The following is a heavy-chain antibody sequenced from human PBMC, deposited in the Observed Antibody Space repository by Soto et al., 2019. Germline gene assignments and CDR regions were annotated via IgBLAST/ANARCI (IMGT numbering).Heavy chain of an antibody. J-gene: IGHJ4*02. CDR1: GFTFGDYA. V-gene: IGHV3-49*03. Sequence: GGSLRLSCTASGFTFGDYAMSWFRQAPGKGLEWVGFIRSKAYGGTTEYAASVKGRFTISRDDSKSIAYRQRNSLKTEDEAVNYCTRDRPHDVVVPAAMRFEGIAAAGTSADIDYWGQGTLVTVSS. D-gene: IGHD2-2*01. CDR3: TRDRPHDVVVPAAMRFEGIAAAGTSADIDY. CDR2: IRSKAYGGTT.